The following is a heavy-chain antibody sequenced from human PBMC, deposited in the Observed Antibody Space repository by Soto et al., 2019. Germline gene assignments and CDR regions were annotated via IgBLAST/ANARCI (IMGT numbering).Heavy chain of an antibody. Sequence: QVQLVQSGAELKKPGASVKVSCATSGYTFTSNSITWVRQAPGLGLEWMGWISAYNGVTSYAEKFQGRLTMTTDTSTSTAYMELRSLRSDDTAVYSCARVWGSYRAPSGGAGFDPWGQGTLVTVSS. CDR2: ISAYNGVT. CDR1: GYTFTSNS. J-gene: IGHJ5*02. V-gene: IGHV1-18*04. CDR3: ARVWGSYRAPSGGAGFDP. D-gene: IGHD3-16*02.